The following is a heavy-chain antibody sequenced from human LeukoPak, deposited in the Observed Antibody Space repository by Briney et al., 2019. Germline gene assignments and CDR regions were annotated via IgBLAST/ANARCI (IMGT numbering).Heavy chain of an antibody. CDR1: GFTFSNAL. CDR3: TTDIVVVTAIPDYWYFDL. V-gene: IGHV3-15*01. J-gene: IGHJ2*01. CDR2: IKSKTDGGTT. D-gene: IGHD2-21*02. Sequence: GGSLRLSCAASGFTFSNALMSWVRQAPGKGLEWVGRIKSKTDGGTTDYAAPVKGRFTISRDDSKNTLYLQMNSLKTEDTAVCYCTTDIVVVTAIPDYWYFDLWGRGTLVTVSS.